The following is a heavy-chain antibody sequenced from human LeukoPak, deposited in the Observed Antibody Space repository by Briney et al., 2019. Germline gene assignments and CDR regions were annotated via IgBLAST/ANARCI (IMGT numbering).Heavy chain of an antibody. V-gene: IGHV3-64D*06. CDR3: VKDRATTSLYFDY. CDR2: INGDLDGT. D-gene: IGHD1-1*01. J-gene: IGHJ4*03. Sequence: GGSLRLSCSASGFSFSTYAMHWVRQSPRKGFEYVSTINGDLDGTFYADSLGGRFSISRDNSKNTLYLQIDSLRPEDTAVYYCVKDRATTSLYFDYWGHGTLVTVSS. CDR1: GFSFSTYA.